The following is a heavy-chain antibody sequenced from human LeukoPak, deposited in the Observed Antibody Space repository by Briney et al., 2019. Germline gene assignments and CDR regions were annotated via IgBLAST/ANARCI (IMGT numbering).Heavy chain of an antibody. V-gene: IGHV4-39*02. D-gene: IGHD3-22*01. Sequence: SETLSLTCTVSGGSISSSSYYWGWIRQPPGKGLDWIGTIYYGGSTYYNPSLKSRVTISVDTSENQFSLKLSSVTAADTAVYYCARERYYYDSSGYYYVLDYWGQGTLVTVSS. J-gene: IGHJ4*02. CDR1: GGSISSSSYY. CDR2: IYYGGST. CDR3: ARERYYYDSSGYYYVLDY.